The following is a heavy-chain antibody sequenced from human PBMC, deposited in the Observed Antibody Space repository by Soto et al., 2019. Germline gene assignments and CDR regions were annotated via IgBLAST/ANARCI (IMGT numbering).Heavy chain of an antibody. D-gene: IGHD5-12*01. V-gene: IGHV4-59*08. CDR2: IYYSGST. CDR3: ARSGATIDYYYYYYMDV. CDR1: GGSISSYY. J-gene: IGHJ6*03. Sequence: SEPLSLTCTVSGGSISSYYWSWIRQPPGKGLEWIGYIYYSGSTNYNPSLKSRVTISVDTSKNQFSLKLSSVTAADTAVYYCARSGATIDYYYYYYMDVWGKGTTVTVSS.